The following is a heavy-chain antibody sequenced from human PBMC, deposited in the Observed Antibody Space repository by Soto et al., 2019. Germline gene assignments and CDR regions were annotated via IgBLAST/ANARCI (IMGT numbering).Heavy chain of an antibody. V-gene: IGHV4-59*02. Sequence: SETLSLTCTVSGASVSSYGWSWIRRPPGKGLEWIGYIYYSGSTNYNPSLESRVTMSADTSKNQFSLQLGSVTAADTAVYYCARDRYASSSGLDFWGQGTLVTVSS. J-gene: IGHJ4*02. CDR2: IYYSGST. CDR3: ARDRYASSSGLDF. CDR1: GASVSSYG. D-gene: IGHD6-6*01.